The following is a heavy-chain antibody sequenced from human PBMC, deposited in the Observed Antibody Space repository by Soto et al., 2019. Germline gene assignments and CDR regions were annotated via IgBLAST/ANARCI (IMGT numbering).Heavy chain of an antibody. Sequence: QVQLQESGPGLVKPSETLSLTCTVSRGSLNSGLNYWSWIRQPPGKGLEWVGYIFYSGSITYNPSLKSRVTISVDTSKNQFSLKLRSVTAADTAVYYCVRGGRRLREGRYVEDDYWGHGTLVTVSS. CDR2: IFYSGSI. CDR3: VRGGRRLREGRYVEDDY. D-gene: IGHD3-16*01. J-gene: IGHJ4*01. V-gene: IGHV4-61*01. CDR1: RGSLNSGLNY.